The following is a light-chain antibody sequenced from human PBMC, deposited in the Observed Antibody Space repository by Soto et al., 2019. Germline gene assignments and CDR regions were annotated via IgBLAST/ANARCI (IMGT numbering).Light chain of an antibody. V-gene: IGKV1-39*01. Sequence: DIQMTQSPSSLSASVGDRVTITCRASQSISSYLNWYQQKPGKAPKLLIYAASSLQSGVPSRFCGSGSGTDFPLTISSLQHEDFATYYCQQSYSTPQTFGQGTRLEIK. CDR2: AAS. CDR1: QSISSY. CDR3: QQSYSTPQT. J-gene: IGKJ5*01.